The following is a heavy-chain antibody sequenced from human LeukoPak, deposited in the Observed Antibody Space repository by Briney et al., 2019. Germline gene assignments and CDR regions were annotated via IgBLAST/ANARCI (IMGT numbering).Heavy chain of an antibody. CDR3: TSILRFLEWWENDAFDI. Sequence: GGSLRLSCAASGFTFSGSAVHWVRQASGKGLEWVGRIRSKANSYATAYAASVKGRFTISRDDSKNTAYLQMNSLKTEDTAVYYCTSILRFLEWWENDAFDIWGQGTMVTVSS. CDR2: IRSKANSYAT. J-gene: IGHJ3*02. CDR1: GFTFSGSA. D-gene: IGHD3-3*01. V-gene: IGHV3-73*01.